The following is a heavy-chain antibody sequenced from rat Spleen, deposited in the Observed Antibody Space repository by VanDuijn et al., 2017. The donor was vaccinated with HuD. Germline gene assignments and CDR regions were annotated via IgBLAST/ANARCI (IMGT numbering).Heavy chain of an antibody. Sequence: EVQLVESGGGLVQPGRSLTLSCAASGFTFSDYDMAWVRQAPTKGLEWVASISPSGGTTYYRDSVKGRFTVSRDDAKSTLYLQVNSLRSEDTATYYCTRENWYYFDYWGQGVRVTVSS. V-gene: IGHV5-27*01. CDR3: TRENWYYFDY. CDR2: ISPSGGTT. CDR1: GFTFSDYD. D-gene: IGHD5-1*01. J-gene: IGHJ2*01.